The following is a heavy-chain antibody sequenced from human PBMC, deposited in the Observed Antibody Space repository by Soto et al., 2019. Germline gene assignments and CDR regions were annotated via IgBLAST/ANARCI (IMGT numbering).Heavy chain of an antibody. D-gene: IGHD2-15*01. CDR2: INPNSGGT. J-gene: IGHJ4*02. Sequence: QVQLVQSGAEVKNPGASVKVSCKASGYTFTGYYMHWVRQAAGQGLEWMGWINPNSGGTNYAQQFQGWVPMTRDTSISTPYMDLSRLRSDDTAVYYCARFSTEGCSGGSCYSFDYWGQGTLVTVSS. CDR1: GYTFTGYY. V-gene: IGHV1-2*04. CDR3: ARFSTEGCSGGSCYSFDY.